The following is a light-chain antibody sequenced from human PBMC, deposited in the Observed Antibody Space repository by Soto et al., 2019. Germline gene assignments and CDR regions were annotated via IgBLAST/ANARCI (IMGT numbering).Light chain of an antibody. Sequence: EVGMTQSPATLSVFPGERVTLSCRASESVGSNLAWYQQKPGQAPRLLIYGASTRATGVPARFSGSGSGTEFTLNIRSLQSEDFALYYCQQYNNWLTLGGGNKVEIE. J-gene: IGKJ4*01. CDR1: ESVGSN. CDR2: GAS. CDR3: QQYNNWLT. V-gene: IGKV3-15*01.